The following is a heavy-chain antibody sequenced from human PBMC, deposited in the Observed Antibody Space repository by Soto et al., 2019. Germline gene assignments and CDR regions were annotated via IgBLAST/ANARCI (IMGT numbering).Heavy chain of an antibody. J-gene: IGHJ6*02. CDR2: IWYDESNI. D-gene: IGHD6-19*01. CDR1: GFTFSSYG. CDR3: ARDDIPSIAVAIYGMDV. V-gene: IGHV3-33*01. Sequence: QVQLVESGGGVVQPGRSLRLSCAASGFTFSSYGMHWVRQAPGKGLDWVAVIWYDESNIYYADSVKGRFTISRDNSKNTLFLQMNSLGAEDTAVYYCARDDIPSIAVAIYGMDVWGQGTTVTVSS.